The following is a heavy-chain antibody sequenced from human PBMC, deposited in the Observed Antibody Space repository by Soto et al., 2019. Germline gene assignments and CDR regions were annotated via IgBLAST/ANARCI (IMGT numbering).Heavy chain of an antibody. Sequence: VQLVESGGGLVQPGGSLRLSCAASGFTFSNFEMHWVRQAPGKGLEWVSYINTAGSTKYYAESVKGRFTISRDNARNSLFLQMNSLRAEDTAVYYCARAECSTPNCLTAYYSYGLDVWGQGTTVTVSS. V-gene: IGHV3-48*03. CDR3: ARAECSTPNCLTAYYSYGLDV. J-gene: IGHJ6*02. CDR1: GFTFSNFE. CDR2: INTAGSTK. D-gene: IGHD2-2*01.